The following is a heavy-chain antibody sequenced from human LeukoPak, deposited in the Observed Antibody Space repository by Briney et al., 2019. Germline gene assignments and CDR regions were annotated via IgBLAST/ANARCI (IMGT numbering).Heavy chain of an antibody. CDR2: ISSSGSIT. CDR1: GFTFSSYE. J-gene: IGHJ4*02. D-gene: IGHD2-2*01. Sequence: PGGSLRLSCAASGFTFSSYEMNWVRQAPGKGLEWVSYISSSGSITYYADSVKGRFTISRDNAKNSLYLQMNSLRAEDTAVYYCARVPAGIVVVPSATCWGQGTLVTVSS. CDR3: ARVPAGIVVVPSATC. V-gene: IGHV3-48*03.